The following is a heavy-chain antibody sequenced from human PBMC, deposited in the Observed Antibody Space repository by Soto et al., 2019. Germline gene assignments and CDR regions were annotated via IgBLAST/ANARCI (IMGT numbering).Heavy chain of an antibody. CDR2: ISSSGSTI. D-gene: IGHD3-3*01. V-gene: IGHV3-48*03. CDR1: GFTFSSYE. CDR3: AIDLLTDYVFWSGYSSPGYYGMDV. Sequence: GGSLRLSCAASGFTFSSYEMNWVRQAPGKGLEWVSYISSSGSTIYYADSVKGRFTISRDNAKNSLYLQMNSLRAVDTAVYYCAIDLLTDYVFWSGYSSPGYYGMDVWGQGTTVTVTS. J-gene: IGHJ6*02.